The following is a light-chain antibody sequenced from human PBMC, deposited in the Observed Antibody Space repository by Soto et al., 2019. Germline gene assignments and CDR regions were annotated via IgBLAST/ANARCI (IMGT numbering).Light chain of an antibody. Sequence: EIVMTQSPLTLPVTPGEPACISCRSIQGLLYNNTYNYLDWYVQKPGQSPQLLIYFGSNRAPGVPDRFSGSGSGTDFTLKINRVEAEDVGTYYCMQALQSLTFGQGTRLEIK. J-gene: IGKJ5*01. CDR2: FGS. V-gene: IGKV2-28*01. CDR3: MQALQSLT. CDR1: QGLLYNNTYNY.